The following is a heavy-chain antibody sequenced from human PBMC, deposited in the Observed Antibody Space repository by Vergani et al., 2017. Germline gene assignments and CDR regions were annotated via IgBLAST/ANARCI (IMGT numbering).Heavy chain of an antibody. CDR1: GGTFSSYT. CDR2: IIPILGIA. V-gene: IGHV1-69*02. D-gene: IGHD2-2*01. Sequence: QVQLVQSGAEVKKPGSSVKVSCKASGGTFSSYTISWVRQAPGQGLEWMGRIIPILGIANYAQKFQGRVTITADKSTSTAYMELSSLRSEDTAVYYCARAPFTVVPAATFYYYYYMDVWGKGTTVTVSS. CDR3: ARAPFTVVPAATFYYYYYMDV. J-gene: IGHJ6*03.